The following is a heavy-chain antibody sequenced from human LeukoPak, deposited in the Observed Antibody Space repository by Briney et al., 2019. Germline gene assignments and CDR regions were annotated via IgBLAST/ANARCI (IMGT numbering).Heavy chain of an antibody. D-gene: IGHD2-15*01. J-gene: IGHJ6*02. CDR3: ARGIVVVVAATPRYYYGMDV. V-gene: IGHV4-34*01. CDR2: INHSGST. Sequence: SETLSLTCTVSGGSISSCYWSWIRQPPGKGLEWIGEINHSGSTNYNPSLKSRVTISVDTSKNQFSLKLSSVTAADTAVYYCARGIVVVVAATPRYYYGMDVWGQGTTVTVSS. CDR1: GGSISSCY.